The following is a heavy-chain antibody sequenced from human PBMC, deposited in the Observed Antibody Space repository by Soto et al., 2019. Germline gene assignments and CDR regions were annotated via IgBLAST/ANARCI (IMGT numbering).Heavy chain of an antibody. CDR3: ASDRTVVVPAAMTWDKSCYYYGMDV. V-gene: IGHV3-74*01. D-gene: IGHD2-2*01. CDR2: INSDGSST. Sequence: GGSLRLSCAASGFTFSSYWMHWVRQAPGKGLVWVSRINSDGSSTSYADSVKGRFTISRDNAKNMLYLLMNSLRAEDTAVYFWASDRTVVVPAAMTWDKSCYYYGMDVWGQGTPVTVSS. J-gene: IGHJ6*02. CDR1: GFTFSSYW.